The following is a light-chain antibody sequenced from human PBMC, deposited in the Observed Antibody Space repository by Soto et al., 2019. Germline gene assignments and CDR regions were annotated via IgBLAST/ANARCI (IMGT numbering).Light chain of an antibody. CDR1: TSDVGGYNY. J-gene: IGLJ2*01. Sequence: QSVLTQPPSASGSPGQSVAISCTGTTSDVGGYNYVSWYQQHPGKAPKLIIYDVSKRPSGVPDRFSGSKSGNTASLTVSGLQGEDEADYYCSSFVASNTLAFGGGTKLTVL. V-gene: IGLV2-8*01. CDR2: DVS. CDR3: SSFVASNTLA.